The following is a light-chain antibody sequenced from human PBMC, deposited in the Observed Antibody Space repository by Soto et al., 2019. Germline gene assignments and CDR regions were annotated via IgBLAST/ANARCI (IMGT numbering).Light chain of an antibody. Sequence: QSALTQPASVSGSPGQSITISCTGTSSDVGAYNSVSWYQQHPGKAPKLMIYDVSSRPSGVSNRFSGSKSYNTASMTISGLRAEDEYDYYCSSYTSSHSLVFGGGTKLTVL. CDR2: DVS. J-gene: IGLJ2*01. CDR3: SSYTSSHSLV. V-gene: IGLV2-14*03. CDR1: SSDVGAYNS.